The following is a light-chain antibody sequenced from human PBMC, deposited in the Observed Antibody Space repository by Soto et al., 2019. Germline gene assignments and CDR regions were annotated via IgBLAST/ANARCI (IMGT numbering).Light chain of an antibody. Sequence: QSVLTQPPFASGSPGQSVAISCTGPSSDVGGYNYVSWYQQHPGKAPKLMIYEVNKRPSGVPDRFSGSKSGNTASLTVSGLQAEDEADYYCSSYAGSSNVFGTGTKVTVL. CDR1: SSDVGGYNY. CDR3: SSYAGSSNV. V-gene: IGLV2-8*01. J-gene: IGLJ1*01. CDR2: EVN.